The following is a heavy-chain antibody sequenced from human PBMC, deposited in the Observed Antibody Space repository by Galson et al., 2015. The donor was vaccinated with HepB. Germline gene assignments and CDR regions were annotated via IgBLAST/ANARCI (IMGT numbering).Heavy chain of an antibody. J-gene: IGHJ6*02. CDR1: GFTFSDYY. V-gene: IGHV3-11*06. CDR3: ARAMGYSYGFEGQAPEAVYYYYYGMDV. Sequence: SLRLSCAASGFTFSDYYMSWIRQAPGKGLEWVSYISSSSSYTNYADSVKGRFTISRDNAKNSLYLQMNGLRAEDTAVYYCARAMGYSYGFEGQAPEAVYYYYYGMDVSGQGTTVPVSS. CDR2: ISSSSSYT. D-gene: IGHD5-18*01.